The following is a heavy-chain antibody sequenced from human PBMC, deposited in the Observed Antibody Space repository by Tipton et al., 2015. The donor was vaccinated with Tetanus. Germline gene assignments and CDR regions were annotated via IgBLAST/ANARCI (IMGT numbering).Heavy chain of an antibody. D-gene: IGHD3-22*01. CDR2: IYYSGST. J-gene: IGHJ6*02. V-gene: IGHV4-34*09. Sequence: GLVKPSETLSLTCAVYGGSFSGYYWSWIRQPPGKGLEWIGYIYYSGSTYYNPSLKSRVTISVDTSKNQFSLKLSSVTAADTAVYYCARDVRSIYYDSSGYYPSYGMDVWGQGTTVTVSS. CDR3: ARDVRSIYYDSSGYYPSYGMDV. CDR1: GGSFSGYY.